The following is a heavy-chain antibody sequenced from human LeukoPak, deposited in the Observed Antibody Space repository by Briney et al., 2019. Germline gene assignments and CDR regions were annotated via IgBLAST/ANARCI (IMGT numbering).Heavy chain of an antibody. J-gene: IGHJ3*02. V-gene: IGHV4-39*01. Sequence: PSETLSLTCTVSGGSISSSSYYWGWIRQPPGKGLEWIGSIYYSGSTYYSPSLKSRVTISVDTSKNQFSLKLSSVTAADTAVYYCASSKGLAGAFDIWGQGTMVTVSS. CDR2: IYYSGST. D-gene: IGHD5-12*01. CDR3: ASSKGLAGAFDI. CDR1: GGSISSSSYY.